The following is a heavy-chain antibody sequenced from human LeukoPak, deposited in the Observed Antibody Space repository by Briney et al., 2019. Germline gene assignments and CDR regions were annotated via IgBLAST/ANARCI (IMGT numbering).Heavy chain of an antibody. J-gene: IGHJ3*02. V-gene: IGHV4-59*12. CDR2: IYYSGST. Sequence: SETLSLTCTVSGGSISSYYWSWLRQPPGKGLEWIGYIYYSGSTNYNPSLKSRVTISVDTSKNQFSLKLTSVTAADTAVYYCARVTEADAFDIWGQGTMVTVSS. CDR3: ARVTEADAFDI. CDR1: GGSISSYY.